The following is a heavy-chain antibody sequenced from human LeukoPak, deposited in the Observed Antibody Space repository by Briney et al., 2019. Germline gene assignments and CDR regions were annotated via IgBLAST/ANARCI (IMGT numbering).Heavy chain of an antibody. CDR2: IQGDGRNT. V-gene: IGHV3-74*01. CDR3: AKDAPSPIVAVPAAPFDY. D-gene: IGHD2-2*01. J-gene: IGHJ4*02. Sequence: GGSLRLSCTASGFAFSNSWWDWVRQAPGKGLVWVSRIQGDGRNTTYAASVKGRFTISRDNAKNTLYLQLNSLRAEDTAVYYCAKDAPSPIVAVPAAPFDYWRQGTLVTVSS. CDR1: GFAFSNSW.